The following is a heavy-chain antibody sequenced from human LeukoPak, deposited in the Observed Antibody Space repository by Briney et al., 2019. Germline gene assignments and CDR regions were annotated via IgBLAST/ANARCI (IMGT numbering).Heavy chain of an antibody. CDR2: INSDGSST. CDR3: AREARYSSSGALDY. V-gene: IGHV3-74*01. D-gene: IGHD6-6*01. Sequence: GGSLRLSCAASGFTFSSYWMHWVRQAPGKGLGGVSRINSDGSSTSYADSVKGRFTISRDNAKNTLYLQMNSLRAEDTAVYYCAREARYSSSGALDYWGQGTLVTVSS. J-gene: IGHJ4*02. CDR1: GFTFSSYW.